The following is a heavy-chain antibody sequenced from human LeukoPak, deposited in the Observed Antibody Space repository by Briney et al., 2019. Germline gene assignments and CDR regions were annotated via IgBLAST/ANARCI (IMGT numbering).Heavy chain of an antibody. J-gene: IGHJ4*02. V-gene: IGHV3-66*01. CDR3: AGYCSSTSCYAGGY. CDR2: IYNGGST. D-gene: IGHD2-2*01. Sequence: PGGSLRLSCAASGFTVSSNYMSWVRQAPGKGLEWVSVIYNGGSTYYTDSGKCRLTISRDNSKNQQYLQMKNQRAEDTGDDCVAGYCSSTSCYAGGYWGQGTLVTVSS. CDR1: GFTVSSNY.